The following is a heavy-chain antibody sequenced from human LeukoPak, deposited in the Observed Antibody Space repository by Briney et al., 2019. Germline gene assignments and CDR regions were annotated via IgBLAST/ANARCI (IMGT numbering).Heavy chain of an antibody. CDR3: ARDRSPGAFGY. CDR2: SRNKANSYTT. D-gene: IGHD7-27*01. Sequence: GGSLRLSCAASGFTFRDHYMDWVRQAPGKGLEWVGRSRNKANSYTTEYAASVKGRFTISRDDSKNSLYLQMSSLKTEDTAVYYCARDRSPGAFGYWGQGTLVTVSS. J-gene: IGHJ4*02. V-gene: IGHV3-72*01. CDR1: GFTFRDHY.